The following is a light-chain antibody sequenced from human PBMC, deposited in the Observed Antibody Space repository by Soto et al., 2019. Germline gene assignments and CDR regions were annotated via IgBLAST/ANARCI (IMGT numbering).Light chain of an antibody. CDR3: QQSSSSPIT. Sequence: EIVLTQSPGTLSLSPGERATLSCRASQSVNSNYLAWHQQKPGQAPRLLIYDASNRATGIPARFSGSGSGTDFTLTISRLEAEDFAVYYCQQSSSSPITFGQGTRLEIK. J-gene: IGKJ5*01. V-gene: IGKV3-20*01. CDR2: DAS. CDR1: QSVNSNY.